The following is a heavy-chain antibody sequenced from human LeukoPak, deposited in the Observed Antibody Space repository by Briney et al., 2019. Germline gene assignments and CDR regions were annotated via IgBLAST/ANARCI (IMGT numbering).Heavy chain of an antibody. Sequence: GASVKVSCKVSGYTLTELSMYWVRQAPGKGLEWMGGFDPEDGETIYAQKFQGRVTMTEDTSTDTAYMELSSLRSEDTAVYYCATGPPIAVGGSGDGFDIWGQGTMVTVSS. V-gene: IGHV1-24*01. CDR3: ATGPPIAVGGSGDGFDI. CDR1: GYTLTELS. CDR2: FDPEDGET. J-gene: IGHJ3*02. D-gene: IGHD6-19*01.